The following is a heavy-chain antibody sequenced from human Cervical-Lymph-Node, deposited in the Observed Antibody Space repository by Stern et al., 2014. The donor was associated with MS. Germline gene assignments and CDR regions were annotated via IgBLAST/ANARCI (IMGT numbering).Heavy chain of an antibody. CDR1: GFTFNSYW. V-gene: IGHV3-74*02. CDR3: ARGSGGPDY. J-gene: IGHJ4*02. CDR2: VNNDGTDT. Sequence: EVQLLESGGGLVQAGGSLRLSCAASGFTFNSYWMHWVRQVPGKGLVWVARVNNDGTDTVYADSVKGRFTISRDNAKNALYLQMNSLTADDAAVYYCARGSGGPDYWGQGTLVTVSS.